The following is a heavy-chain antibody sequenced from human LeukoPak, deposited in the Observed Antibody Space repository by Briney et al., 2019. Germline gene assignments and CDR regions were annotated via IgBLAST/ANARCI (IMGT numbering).Heavy chain of an antibody. Sequence: SETLSLTCTVSGGSISSYYWSWIRQPPGKGLEWIGYIYYSGSTTYNPSLKSRVTISVDRSKNQFSVKLSSVTAADTAVYYCAREWNYVIDSWGQGTLVTVSS. CDR2: IYYSGST. CDR3: AREWNYVIDS. J-gene: IGHJ5*01. D-gene: IGHD1-7*01. CDR1: GGSISSYY. V-gene: IGHV4-59*01.